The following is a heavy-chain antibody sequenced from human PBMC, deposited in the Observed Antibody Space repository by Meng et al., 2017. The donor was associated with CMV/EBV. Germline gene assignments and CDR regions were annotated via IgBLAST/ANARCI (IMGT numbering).Heavy chain of an antibody. D-gene: IGHD1-1*01. J-gene: IGHJ4*02. Sequence: QLVESGGGLVKPGGSLRLSCAASGFKFSDYYMSWIRQAPGEGLEWISYISSTSSHTNYADSVKGRFTISRDNAKNSLFLQMNSLRAEDTAIYYCATAGLRWTTVQRTLDSWGQGTLVTVSS. CDR3: ATAGLRWTTVQRTLDS. CDR1: GFKFSDYY. V-gene: IGHV3-11*05. CDR2: ISSTSSHT.